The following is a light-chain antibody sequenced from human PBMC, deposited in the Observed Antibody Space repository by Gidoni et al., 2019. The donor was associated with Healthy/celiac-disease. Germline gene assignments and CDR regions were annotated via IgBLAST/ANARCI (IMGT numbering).Light chain of an antibody. V-gene: IGLV2-14*01. J-gene: IGLJ1*01. CDR1: SSDVGGYNY. Sequence: QSALTQPASVSGSPGQSITISCTGTSSDVGGYNYVSWYQQHPGKAPKLMIYEVSNRPSGVSNRFSGSKSGNTASLTISGLQAEDEADYYCSSYTSSSTLHVFGTGTKV. CDR3: SSYTSSSTLHV. CDR2: EVS.